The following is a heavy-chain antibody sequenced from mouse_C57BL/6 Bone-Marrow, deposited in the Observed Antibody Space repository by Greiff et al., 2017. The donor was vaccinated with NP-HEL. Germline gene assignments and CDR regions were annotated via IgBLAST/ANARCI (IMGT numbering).Heavy chain of an antibody. D-gene: IGHD2-2*01. CDR2: ISDGGSYT. CDR1: GFTFSSYA. CDR3: AREGMVTTGNAMDY. V-gene: IGHV5-4*01. J-gene: IGHJ4*01. Sequence: EVQLVESGGGLVKPGGSLKLSCAASGFTFSSYAMSWVRQTPEKRLEWVATISDGGSYTYYPDNVKGRFTISRDNAKNNLYLQMSHLKSEDTAMYYGAREGMVTTGNAMDYWGQGTSVTVSS.